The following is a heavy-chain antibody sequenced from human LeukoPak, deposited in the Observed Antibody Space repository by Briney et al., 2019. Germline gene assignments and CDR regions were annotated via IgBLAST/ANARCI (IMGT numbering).Heavy chain of an antibody. D-gene: IGHD3-22*01. CDR2: ISSSSGYI. CDR3: AKVRITMIVVVMDWDY. V-gene: IGHV3-21*04. CDR1: GFTFSSYS. J-gene: IGHJ4*02. Sequence: GGSLRLSCAASGFTFSSYSMNWVRQAPGKGLEWVSSISSSSGYIYYADSVKGRFTISRDNSKNTLYLQMNSLRAEDTAVYYCAKVRITMIVVVMDWDYWGQGTLVTVSS.